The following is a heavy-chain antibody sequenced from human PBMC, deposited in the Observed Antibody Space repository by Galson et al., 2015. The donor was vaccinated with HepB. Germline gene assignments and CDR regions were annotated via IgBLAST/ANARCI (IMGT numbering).Heavy chain of an antibody. Sequence: SLRLSCAASGFTFSRYAMHWVRQAPGKGLEWVAVISYDGSNKYYADSVKGRFTISRDNSKNTLYLQMNSLRAEDTAVYYCARGPNIAVAAGGFFDYWGQGTLVTVSS. CDR2: ISYDGSNK. D-gene: IGHD6-19*01. J-gene: IGHJ4*02. V-gene: IGHV3-30-3*01. CDR3: ARGPNIAVAAGGFFDY. CDR1: GFTFSRYA.